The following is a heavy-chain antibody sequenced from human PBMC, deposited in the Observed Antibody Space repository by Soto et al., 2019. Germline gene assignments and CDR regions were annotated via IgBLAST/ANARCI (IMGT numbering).Heavy chain of an antibody. D-gene: IGHD3-16*02. Sequence: ASVKVSCKASGYTFTSYDINWVRQATGQGLEWMGWMNPNSGNTGYAQKFQGRVTMTRNTSIGTAYMELSSLRSEDTAVYYCYVWGSYRNAFDIWGQGTMVTVSS. CDR1: GYTFTSYD. CDR2: MNPNSGNT. CDR3: YVWGSYRNAFDI. J-gene: IGHJ3*02. V-gene: IGHV1-8*01.